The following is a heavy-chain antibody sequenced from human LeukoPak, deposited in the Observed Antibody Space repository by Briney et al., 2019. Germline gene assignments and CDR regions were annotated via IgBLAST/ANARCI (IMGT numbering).Heavy chain of an antibody. CDR2: FDPEDGET. V-gene: IGHV1-24*01. CDR1: GYTLTELS. J-gene: IGHJ4*02. Sequence: ASVEVSCKVSGYTLTELSMHWVRQAPGKGLEWMGGFDPEDGETIYAQKFQGRVTMTEDTSTDTAYMELSSLRSEDTAVYYCATSFGYYDSSGYYRWDYWGQGTLVTASS. CDR3: ATSFGYYDSSGYYRWDY. D-gene: IGHD3-22*01.